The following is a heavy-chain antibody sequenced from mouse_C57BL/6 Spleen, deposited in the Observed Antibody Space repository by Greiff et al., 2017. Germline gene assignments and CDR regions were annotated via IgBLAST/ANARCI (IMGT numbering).Heavy chain of an antibody. CDR1: GFTFSDAW. Sequence: EVKVVESGGGLVQPGGSMKLSCAASGFTFSDAWMDWVRQSPEKGLEWVAEIRNKANNHATYYAESVKGRFTISRDDSKSSVYLQMNSLRAEDTGIYYCTRPLYYYGSHWYFDVWGTGTTVTVSS. V-gene: IGHV6-6*01. J-gene: IGHJ1*03. D-gene: IGHD1-1*01. CDR2: IRNKANNHAT. CDR3: TRPLYYYGSHWYFDV.